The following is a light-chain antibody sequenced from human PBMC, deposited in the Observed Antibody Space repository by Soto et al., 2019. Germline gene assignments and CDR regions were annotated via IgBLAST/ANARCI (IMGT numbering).Light chain of an antibody. CDR3: SSFTSSMTNV. CDR2: DVT. J-gene: IGLJ1*01. V-gene: IGLV2-14*01. CDR1: XXXVAGYHS. Sequence: QSALTQPASVSGSPGXSXTXXXXGXXXXVAGYHSASWYQQHPGKAPKLILYDVTDRPSGVSYRFSGSKSGNTASLTISGLQSADEADYFCSSFTSSMTNVFGSGTKVTVL.